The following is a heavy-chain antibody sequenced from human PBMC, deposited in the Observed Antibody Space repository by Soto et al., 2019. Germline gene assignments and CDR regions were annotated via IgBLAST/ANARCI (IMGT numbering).Heavy chain of an antibody. J-gene: IGHJ6*03. V-gene: IGHV3-11*01. Sequence: GGSLRLSCAASGFTFSDYYMSWIRQAPGKGLEWVSYISSSGSTIYYADSVKGRFTISRDNAKNSLYLQMNSLRAEDTAVYYCARGALLWFGELSRLPFPYYYYYMDVWGKGTTVTVSS. D-gene: IGHD3-10*01. CDR1: GFTFSDYY. CDR2: ISSSGSTI. CDR3: ARGALLWFGELSRLPFPYYYYYMDV.